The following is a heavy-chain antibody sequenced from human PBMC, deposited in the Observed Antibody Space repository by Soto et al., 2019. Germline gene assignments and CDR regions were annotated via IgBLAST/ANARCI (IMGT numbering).Heavy chain of an antibody. CDR1: GFTFSSYG. CDR2: ISYDGSNK. J-gene: IGHJ6*02. CDR3: AKDWVAVAGTYYGMDV. Sequence: QVQLVESGGGVVQPGRSLRLSCAASGFTFSSYGMHWVRQAPGKGLEWVAVISYDGSNKYYADSVKGRFTISRDNSKNTLYLQMNSLRAEDTAVYYCAKDWVAVAGTYYGMDVWGQGTTVTVSS. V-gene: IGHV3-30*18. D-gene: IGHD6-19*01.